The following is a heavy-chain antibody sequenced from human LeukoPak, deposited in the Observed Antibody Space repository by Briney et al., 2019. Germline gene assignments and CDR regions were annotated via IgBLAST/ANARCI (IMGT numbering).Heavy chain of an antibody. CDR1: GFTVSSNY. V-gene: IGHV3-66*02. J-gene: IGHJ4*02. CDR3: ARVSSYSPYFDY. D-gene: IGHD4-11*01. CDR2: IYSGGST. Sequence: GGFLRLSCAASGFTVSSNYMSWVRQAPGKGLEWVSVIYSGGSTYYADSVKGRFTISRDNSKNTLYLQMNSLRAEDTAVYYCARVSSYSPYFDYWGQGTLVTVSS.